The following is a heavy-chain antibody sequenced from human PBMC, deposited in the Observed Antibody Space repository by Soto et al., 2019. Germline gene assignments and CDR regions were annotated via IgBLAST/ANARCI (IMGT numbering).Heavy chain of an antibody. D-gene: IGHD3-22*01. J-gene: IGHJ4*02. CDR1: GFSLSNARMG. Sequence: QVTLKESGPVLVKPTETLTLTCTVSGFSLSNARMGVSWIRQPPGKALEWLAHIFSNDEKSYSTSLKSRLTISKDTSKSQVVLTMTNMAPVDTATYYCARIQRYDSSGYPLPGYWGQGTLVTVSS. CDR2: IFSNDEK. CDR3: ARIQRYDSSGYPLPGY. V-gene: IGHV2-26*01.